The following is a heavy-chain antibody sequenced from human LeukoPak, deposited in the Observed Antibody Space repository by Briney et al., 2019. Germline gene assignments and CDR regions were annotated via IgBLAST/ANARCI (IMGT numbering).Heavy chain of an antibody. CDR3: ARRARGSGYFDY. D-gene: IGHD6-19*01. CDR1: GYTFTGYY. V-gene: IGHV1-2*06. CDR2: INPNSGGT. Sequence: ASVNVSCKASGYTFTGYYMHWVRQAPGQGLEWMGRINPNSGGTNYAQKFQGRVTMTRDTSISTAYMELSRLRSDDTAVYYCARRARGSGYFDYWGQGTLVTVSS. J-gene: IGHJ4*02.